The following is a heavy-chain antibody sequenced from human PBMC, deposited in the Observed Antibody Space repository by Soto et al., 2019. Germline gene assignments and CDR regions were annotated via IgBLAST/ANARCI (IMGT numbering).Heavy chain of an antibody. CDR1: GFSLSTSGVG. D-gene: IGHD6-19*01. Sequence: QITLKESGPTLVKPTQTLTLTCTFSGFSLSTSGVGVGWIRQPPGKALEWLALLYWDDDKRYNPSLMSRLTITKXXSXHXXVLTMTNMDPVDTATYYCAHRGYLNSAWRWVWCDPWGQGILATVSS. CDR3: AHRGYLNSAWRWVWCDP. J-gene: IGHJ5*02. CDR2: LYWDDDK. V-gene: IGHV2-5*02.